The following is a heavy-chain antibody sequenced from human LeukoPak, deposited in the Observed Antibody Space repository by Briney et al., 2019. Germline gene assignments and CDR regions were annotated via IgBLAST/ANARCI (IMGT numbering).Heavy chain of an antibody. CDR1: GSTFSSYA. CDR2: ISGSGGST. D-gene: IGHD6-6*01. CDR3: AKGREYSSSFDAFDI. Sequence: GGSLRLSCAASGSTFSSYAMSWVRQAPGKGLEWVSTISGSGGSTYYADSVKGRFTISRDNSKNTLYLQMNSLRAEDTAVYYCAKGREYSSSFDAFDIWGQGTMVAVSS. J-gene: IGHJ3*02. V-gene: IGHV3-23*01.